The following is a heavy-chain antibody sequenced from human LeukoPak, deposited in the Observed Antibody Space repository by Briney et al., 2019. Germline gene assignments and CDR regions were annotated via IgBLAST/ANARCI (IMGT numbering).Heavy chain of an antibody. Sequence: PGGSLRLSCAPSGFTSCNYDIYWVRQAPGKGLEWLAVISYDGTNKYYADSVKGRFTISRDHSQSTVDLQMNTLRGADTAVYYCVRSPTYYQMDVWGKGTTVTVS. CDR3: VRSPTYYQMDV. CDR1: GFTSCNYD. V-gene: IGHV3-30-3*01. CDR2: ISYDGTNK. J-gene: IGHJ6*03.